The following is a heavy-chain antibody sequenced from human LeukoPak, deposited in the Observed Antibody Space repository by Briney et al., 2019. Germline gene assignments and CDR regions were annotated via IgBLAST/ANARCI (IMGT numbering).Heavy chain of an antibody. CDR1: GFTFSSYA. D-gene: IGHD2-15*01. CDR2: ISGSGGST. CDR3: AKDRCSGGSCYLDY. Sequence: GGSPRLSCAASGFTFSSYAMSWVRQAPGKGLEWVSTISGSGGSTYYADSVKGRFTISRDNSKNTLYLQMNSLRAEDTAVYYCAKDRCSGGSCYLDYWGQGTLVTVSS. V-gene: IGHV3-23*01. J-gene: IGHJ4*02.